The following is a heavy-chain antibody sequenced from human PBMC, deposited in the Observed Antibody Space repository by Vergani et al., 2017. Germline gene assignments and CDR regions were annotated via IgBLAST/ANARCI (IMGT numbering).Heavy chain of an antibody. Sequence: QLQLHKSGPGLVKPSETLSLTCTLSGGSISSSSHFWGWLRQTPGKGLEWIGSIYYSGSTYYNPSLKSRVTISVDTSKNQFSLKLSSVTAADTAVYYCAREPGVIRSWYMDVWGKGTTVTVSS. CDR1: GGSISSSSHF. V-gene: IGHV4-39*07. D-gene: IGHD3-10*01. CDR3: AREPGVIRSWYMDV. CDR2: IYYSGST. J-gene: IGHJ6*03.